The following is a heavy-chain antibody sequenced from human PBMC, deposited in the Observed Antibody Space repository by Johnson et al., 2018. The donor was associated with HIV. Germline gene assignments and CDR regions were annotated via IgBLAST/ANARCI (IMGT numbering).Heavy chain of an antibody. J-gene: IGHJ3*02. D-gene: IGHD3-10*01. CDR2: IRYDGSNK. CDR1: GFTFSAYG. CDR3: AREDGSGSYFYHAFDI. V-gene: IGHV3-30*02. Sequence: QVQLVESGGGVVQPGGSLRLSCAASGFTFSAYGMHWVRQAPGKGLEWVAFIRYDGSNKYYVDSVKGRFTFFRDNSKNTLYLQMNSLRAEETAVYYCAREDGSGSYFYHAFDIWGQGTMVTVSS.